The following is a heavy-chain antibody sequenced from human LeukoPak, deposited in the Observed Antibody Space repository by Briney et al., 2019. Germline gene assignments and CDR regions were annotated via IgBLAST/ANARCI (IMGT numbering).Heavy chain of an antibody. J-gene: IGHJ4*02. V-gene: IGHV3-30*04. CDR3: ARANARPLSCSGGSCYSGGDY. Sequence: PGRSLRLSCAASGFTFSSYAMHWVRQAPGKGLEWVAVIAYDETDKYYADSVKGRFTISRDNSKNTLYLQMNSLRAEDTAVYYCARANARPLSCSGGSCYSGGDYWGQGTLVTVSS. CDR1: GFTFSSYA. CDR2: IAYDETDK. D-gene: IGHD2-15*01.